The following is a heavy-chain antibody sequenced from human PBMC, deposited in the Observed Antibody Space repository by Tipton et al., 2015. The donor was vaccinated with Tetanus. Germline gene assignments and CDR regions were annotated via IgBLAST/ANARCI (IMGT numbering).Heavy chain of an antibody. CDR2: IYPGDSDT. J-gene: IGHJ4*02. V-gene: IGHV5-51*01. Sequence: QLVQSGGEVKKPGESLRISCKGSGYIFNNYWIGWVRQRPGKGLEWMGIIYPGDSDTRYSPSFQGQVTISVDKSINTAYLQWSSLKASDTSMFYCARAHCTDGVCNFDFWGQGALVTVAS. D-gene: IGHD2-8*01. CDR3: ARAHCTDGVCNFDF. CDR1: GYIFNNYW.